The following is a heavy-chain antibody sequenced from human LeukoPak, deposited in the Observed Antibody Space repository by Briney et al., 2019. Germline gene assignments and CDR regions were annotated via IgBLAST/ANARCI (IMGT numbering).Heavy chain of an antibody. CDR1: GGSISSRNYY. D-gene: IGHD1-14*01. V-gene: IGHV4-39*01. J-gene: IGHJ4*02. Sequence: SETLSLTCTVSGGSISSRNYYWGWIRQPPGEGLEWIGKISDSGNTYYSPSLRSRVTISIDTSKNQFSLKLSSVTATDTAVYYCAYNRNFALDNWGQGTLVTVSS. CDR3: AYNRNFALDN. CDR2: ISDSGNT.